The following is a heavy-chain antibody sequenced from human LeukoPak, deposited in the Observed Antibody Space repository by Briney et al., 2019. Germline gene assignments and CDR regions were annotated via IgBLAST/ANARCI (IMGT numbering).Heavy chain of an antibody. J-gene: IGHJ3*02. CDR1: GFTLSYYN. D-gene: IGHD3-3*01. CDR3: AKVSNYDLWRGNDAFDI. Sequence: GGSLRLSCVASGFTLSYYNMNWVRQAPGKGLEWVSAIGGSGPSTYYADSVKGRFTISRDNSKNTLYLQMNSLRAEDTAIYYCAKVSNYDLWRGNDAFDIWGQGTMVTVSS. V-gene: IGHV3-23*01. CDR2: IGGSGPST.